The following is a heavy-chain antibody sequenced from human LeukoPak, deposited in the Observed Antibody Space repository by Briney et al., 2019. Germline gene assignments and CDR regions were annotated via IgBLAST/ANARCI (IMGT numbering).Heavy chain of an antibody. Sequence: ASVKVSCKASGGTFISYALSWVRQAPGQGLEWMGGITPMFGTANYAQKFQGRVTITADESTSTAYMELSSLRSEDTAVYYCVRDGSYYDSSGYYFLYWGQGTLVTVSS. D-gene: IGHD3-22*01. CDR2: ITPMFGTA. V-gene: IGHV1-69*13. CDR3: VRDGSYYDSSGYYFLY. CDR1: GGTFISYA. J-gene: IGHJ4*02.